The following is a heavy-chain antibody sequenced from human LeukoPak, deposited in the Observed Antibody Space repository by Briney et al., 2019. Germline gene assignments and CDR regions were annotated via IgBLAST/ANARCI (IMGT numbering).Heavy chain of an antibody. CDR2: IYYSGST. V-gene: IGHV4-39*01. CDR3: ARHGGGLRYFGWLPYFDY. J-gene: IGHJ4*02. D-gene: IGHD3-9*01. CDR1: GGSISSSSYY. Sequence: SETLSLTCTVSGGSISSSSYYWGWIRQPPGKGLEWIGSIYYSGSTYYNPSLKSRVTISVDTSKNQFSLKLSSVTAADTAVYYCARHGGGLRYFGWLPYFDYWGQGTLVTVSS.